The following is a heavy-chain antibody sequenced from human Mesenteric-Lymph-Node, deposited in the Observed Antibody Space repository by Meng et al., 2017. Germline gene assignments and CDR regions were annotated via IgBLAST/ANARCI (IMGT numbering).Heavy chain of an antibody. V-gene: IGHV4-4*02. CDR3: GRDQGRQLINH. CDR1: GDSISSDIW. D-gene: IGHD1-1*01. J-gene: IGHJ4*02. Sequence: HVQLQGSGPGLVKPAGTLSLTCTVSGDSISSDIWWSWVRQPPGKGLEWIGEVYHRGDTNYNPSLKSRVVISVDRSKNQFSLNLSSVTAADTAVYYCGRDQGRQLINHWGQGTLVTVAS. CDR2: VYHRGDT.